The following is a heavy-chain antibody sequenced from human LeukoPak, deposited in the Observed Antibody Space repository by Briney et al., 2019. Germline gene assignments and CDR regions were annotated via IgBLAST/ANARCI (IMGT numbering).Heavy chain of an antibody. D-gene: IGHD3-22*01. V-gene: IGHV1-2*02. CDR2: INLNSGGT. CDR1: GYTFTGYY. CDR3: ARQPGGDNYDSSGIEAFDI. Sequence: ASVKVSCKASGYTFTGYYMHWVPPAPGQGLECMGWINLNSGGTNYAQKFQGRVTMTRDTSISTAYMELSRLRSDDTAVYYCARQPGGDNYDSSGIEAFDIWGQGTMVTVSS. J-gene: IGHJ3*02.